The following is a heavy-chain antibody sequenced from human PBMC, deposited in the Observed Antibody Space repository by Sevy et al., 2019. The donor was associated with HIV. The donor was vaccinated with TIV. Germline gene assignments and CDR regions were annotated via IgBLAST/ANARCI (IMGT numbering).Heavy chain of an antibody. CDR3: AREPYFFDKSGYYWDY. CDR2: VYHTGST. V-gene: IGHV4-61*01. D-gene: IGHD3-22*01. Sequence: SETLSLTCAVSGVSVSSDTYYWSWIRQPPGKGLEWIGYVYHTGSTNYSSSFKSRVTISVDTSKNQFSLRLFSVAAADKAVYYCAREPYFFDKSGYYWDYWGQGALVTVSS. CDR1: GVSVSSDTYY. J-gene: IGHJ4*02.